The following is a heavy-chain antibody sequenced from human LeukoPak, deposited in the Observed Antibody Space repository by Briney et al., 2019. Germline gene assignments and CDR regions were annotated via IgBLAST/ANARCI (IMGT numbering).Heavy chain of an antibody. CDR3: ARVSGYDWESFYDY. CDR1: GGSISSYY. V-gene: IGHV4-59*01. D-gene: IGHD5-12*01. Sequence: PSETLSLTCTVSGGSISSYYWSWIRQPPGKGLEWIGYIYYSGSTNYNPSLKSRVTISVDTSKNQFSLKLTSVTAADTAVYYCARVSGYDWESFYDYWGQGTLVTVSS. J-gene: IGHJ4*02. CDR2: IYYSGST.